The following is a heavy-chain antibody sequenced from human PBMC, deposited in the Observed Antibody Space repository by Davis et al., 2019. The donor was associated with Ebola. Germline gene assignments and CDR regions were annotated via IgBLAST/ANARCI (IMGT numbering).Heavy chain of an antibody. CDR1: GYTFTGYH. Sequence: ASATVSCKASGYTFTGYHMHWVRQAPGQGLEWMGWINPNSGGTNYAQTFQRRVTMTRDTSISTAYMELSRLRSDDTAVYYCARVNVVVVAANIANWFDPWGQGTLVTVSS. CDR2: INPNSGGT. D-gene: IGHD2-15*01. CDR3: ARVNVVVVAANIANWFDP. J-gene: IGHJ5*02. V-gene: IGHV1-2*02.